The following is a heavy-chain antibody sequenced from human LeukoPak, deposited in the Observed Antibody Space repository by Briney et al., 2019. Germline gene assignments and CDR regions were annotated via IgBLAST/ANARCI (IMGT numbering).Heavy chain of an antibody. V-gene: IGHV1-8*03. Sequence: ASVKVSCKASGYTFTGYYIHWVRQATGQGLEWMGWMNPHTGNTGYAQNFQGRIIITRNTSISTAYMELNRLRSEDTAVYYCARTQQLVLRSPLDPWGQGTLVTVSS. CDR2: MNPHTGNT. CDR1: GYTFTGYY. J-gene: IGHJ5*02. CDR3: ARTQQLVLRSPLDP. D-gene: IGHD6-13*01.